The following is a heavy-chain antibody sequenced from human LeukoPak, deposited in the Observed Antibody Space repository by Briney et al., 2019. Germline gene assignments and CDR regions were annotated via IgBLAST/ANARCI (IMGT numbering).Heavy chain of an antibody. CDR2: ISGSATTI. D-gene: IGHD6-13*01. CDR3: ARDLAAAGYFDY. V-gene: IGHV3-48*04. CDR1: GFAFSSYS. Sequence: PGGSLRLSCAASGFAFSSYSMNWVRQAPGKGLEWISYISGSATTIFYADSVKGRFTISRDNAKTSLYLQVNSLRAEDTAVYYCARDLAAAGYFDYGGQGTLVTVSS. J-gene: IGHJ4*02.